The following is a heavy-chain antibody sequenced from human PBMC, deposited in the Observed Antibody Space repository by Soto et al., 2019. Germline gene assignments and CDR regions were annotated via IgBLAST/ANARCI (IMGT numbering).Heavy chain of an antibody. D-gene: IGHD3-16*02. CDR2: ISAYNGNT. CDR1: GYTFTSYG. CDR3: ARVYYDYIWGSYRYKEVDY. Sequence: QVQLVQSGAEVKKPGASVKVSCKASGYTFTSYGISWVRQAPGQGLEWMGWISAYNGNTNYAQKLQGRGTMTTDTSTSTAYMELRSLRSDDTAVYYCARVYYDYIWGSYRYKEVDYWGQGTLVTVSS. J-gene: IGHJ4*02. V-gene: IGHV1-18*01.